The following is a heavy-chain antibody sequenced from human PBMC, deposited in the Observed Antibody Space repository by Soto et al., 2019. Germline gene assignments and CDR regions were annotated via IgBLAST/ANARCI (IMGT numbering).Heavy chain of an antibody. Sequence: GGSLRLSCAASGFTFSSYWMSWVRQAPGKGLEWVANIKQDGSEKYYVDSVKGRFTISRDNAKNSLYLQMNSLRAEDTAVYYCARDRAYYDFWSGSSLTDYWGQGTLVTVSS. CDR3: ARDRAYYDFWSGSSLTDY. D-gene: IGHD3-3*01. V-gene: IGHV3-7*01. CDR2: IKQDGSEK. CDR1: GFTFSSYW. J-gene: IGHJ4*02.